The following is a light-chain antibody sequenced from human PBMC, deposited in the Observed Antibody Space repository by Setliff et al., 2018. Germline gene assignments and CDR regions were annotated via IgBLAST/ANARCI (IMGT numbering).Light chain of an antibody. V-gene: IGLV1-44*01. CDR3: CSYAGSYTSLYV. Sequence: QSALTQPPSASGTPGQRVTISCSGSGSNIGSNTVNWYQQLPGTAPKLLIYSNNQRPSGVPDRFSGSKSGTSASLAISGLQSEDEADYYCCSYAGSYTSLYVFGTGTKVT. CDR1: GSNIGSNT. CDR2: SNN. J-gene: IGLJ1*01.